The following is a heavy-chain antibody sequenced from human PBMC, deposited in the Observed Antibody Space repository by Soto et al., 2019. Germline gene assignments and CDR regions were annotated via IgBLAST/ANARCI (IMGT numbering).Heavy chain of an antibody. CDR1: GFTFSSYW. CDR2: IKQDGSEK. J-gene: IGHJ4*02. CDR3: ARVAQRYFDWLLYGFDY. V-gene: IGHV3-7*01. D-gene: IGHD3-9*01. Sequence: GGSLRLSCAASGFTFSSYWMSWVRQAPGKGLEWVANIKQDGSEKYYVDSVKGRFTISRDNAKNSLYLQMNSLRAEDTAVYYCARVAQRYFDWLLYGFDYWGQGTLVTVSS.